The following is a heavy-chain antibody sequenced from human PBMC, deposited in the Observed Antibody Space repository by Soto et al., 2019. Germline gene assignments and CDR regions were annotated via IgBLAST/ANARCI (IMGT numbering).Heavy chain of an antibody. CDR2: IYYSGST. Sequence: PSETLSLTCTVSDFSISSYYWSWIRQPPGKGLEWIGYIYYSGSTNYNPSLKSRVTISVDTSKNQFSLKLSSVTVADTAVYYCARSRGGYFDYWGRGTLVTVSS. J-gene: IGHJ4*02. CDR1: DFSISSYY. V-gene: IGHV4-59*01. D-gene: IGHD3-22*01. CDR3: ARSRGGYFDY.